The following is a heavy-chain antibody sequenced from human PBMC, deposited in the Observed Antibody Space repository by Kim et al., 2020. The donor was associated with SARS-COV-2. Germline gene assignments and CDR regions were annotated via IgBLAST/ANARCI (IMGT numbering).Heavy chain of an antibody. CDR1: GFTFSSYW. D-gene: IGHD3-3*01. CDR2: INSDGSST. V-gene: IGHV3-74*01. CDR3: ARCRYDFWSGPDY. J-gene: IGHJ4*02. Sequence: GGSLRLSCAASGFTFSSYWMHWVRQAPGKGLVWVSRINSDGSSTSYAHSVKGRFTISRDNAKNTLYLQMNSLRAEDTAVYYCARCRYDFWSGPDYWGQGTLVTVSS.